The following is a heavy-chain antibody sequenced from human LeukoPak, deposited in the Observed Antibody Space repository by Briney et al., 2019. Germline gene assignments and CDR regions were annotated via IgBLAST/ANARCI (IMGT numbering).Heavy chain of an antibody. CDR2: IYYSGGT. CDR1: GGSISSTSYY. V-gene: IGHV4-39*01. Sequence: SETLSLTCTVSGGSISSTSYYWGWIRQPPGKGLEWIGSIYYSGGTYYNPSLKSRVTISVDTSKNQFSLNLSSVTAADTAVYYWASRHKETVDYWGKGTLATASS. CDR3: ASRHKETVDY. J-gene: IGHJ4*02.